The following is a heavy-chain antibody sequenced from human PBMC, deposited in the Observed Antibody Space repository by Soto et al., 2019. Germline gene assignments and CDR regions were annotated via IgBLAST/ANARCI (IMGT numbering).Heavy chain of an antibody. CDR3: ARANPEYGDTDY. J-gene: IGHJ4*02. CDR1: GYTFTSYY. CDR2: INPSGGST. Sequence: ASVKVSCKAPGYTFTSYYMHWVRQAPGQGLEWMGIINPSGGSTSYAQKFQGRVTMTRDTSTSTVYMELSSLRSEDTAVYYCARANPEYGDTDYWGQGTLVTVSS. V-gene: IGHV1-46*01. D-gene: IGHD4-17*01.